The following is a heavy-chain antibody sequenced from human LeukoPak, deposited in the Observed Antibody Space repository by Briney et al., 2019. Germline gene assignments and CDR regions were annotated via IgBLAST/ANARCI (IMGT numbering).Heavy chain of an antibody. CDR1: GFTFSSYW. V-gene: IGHV3-74*01. Sequence: PRGSLRLSCAASGFTFSSYWMHWVRQAPGKGLVWVSRINTDGSSTSYADSVKGRFTISRDNARNTLYLQMNSLRAEDTAVYYCAKEYSSSWYPTGYFQHWGQGTLVTVSS. CDR3: AKEYSSSWYPTGYFQH. J-gene: IGHJ1*01. D-gene: IGHD6-13*01. CDR2: INTDGSST.